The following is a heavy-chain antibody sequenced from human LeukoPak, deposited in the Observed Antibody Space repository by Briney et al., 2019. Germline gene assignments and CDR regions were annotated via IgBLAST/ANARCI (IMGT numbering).Heavy chain of an antibody. V-gene: IGHV3-30-3*01. D-gene: IGHD6-19*01. J-gene: IGHJ4*02. CDR2: VSYDGNNK. CDR3: ARDRQAGAKWLAHFDS. CDR1: GFTFSNYA. Sequence: GGSLRLSCPASGFTFSNYAMHWVRQAPVKGLEWVAVVSYDGNNKYYPDSVKGRFTVSRDNSRNTLFLQMNNLRPEDTAIYYCARDRQAGAKWLAHFDSWGQGTLVTVST.